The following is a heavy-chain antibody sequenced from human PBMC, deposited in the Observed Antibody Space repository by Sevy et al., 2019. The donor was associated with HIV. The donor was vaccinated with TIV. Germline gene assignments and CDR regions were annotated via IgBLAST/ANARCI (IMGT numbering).Heavy chain of an antibody. CDR1: GFTFFAYT. CDR2: ISYDINNK. V-gene: IGHV3-30-3*01. J-gene: IGHJ6*02. CDR3: ARDLASSGDGLHV. D-gene: IGHD3-3*02. Sequence: GSLRLSCAASGFTFFAYTMHWVRQAPGKGLEGGALISYDINNKYYADSVKGRFTISRDNSKNTLYLPRNSLRPEDTAVYYCARDLASSGDGLHVWGQGTTVTVSS.